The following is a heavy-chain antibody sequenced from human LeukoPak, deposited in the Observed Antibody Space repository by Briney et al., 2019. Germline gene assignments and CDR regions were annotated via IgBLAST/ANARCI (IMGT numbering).Heavy chain of an antibody. Sequence: SETLSLTCTVSGGSISSYYWSWIRQPAGKGLEWIGRIYTSGSTNYNPSLKSRVTMSVDTSKNQFSLKLSSVTAADTAVYYCARDQPDYYDGSGYYFTAFDPWGQGTLVTVSS. CDR1: GGSISSYY. CDR2: IYTSGST. J-gene: IGHJ5*02. V-gene: IGHV4-4*07. CDR3: ARDQPDYYDGSGYYFTAFDP. D-gene: IGHD3-22*01.